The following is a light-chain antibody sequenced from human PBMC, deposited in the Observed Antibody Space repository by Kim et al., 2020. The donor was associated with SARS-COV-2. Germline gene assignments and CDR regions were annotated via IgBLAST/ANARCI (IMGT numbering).Light chain of an antibody. CDR1: RSNIGSNA. CDR2: SDD. J-gene: IGLJ2*01. Sequence: QSVLTQPPSASGTPGQKVTISCSGSRSNIGSNAVNWYQQPPGTAPKLLIYSDDHRPSGVPDRFSGSKSGTSASLAISGLQSEDEADYYCAAWDDSLNGVIFGGGTQLTVL. V-gene: IGLV1-44*01. CDR3: AAWDDSLNGVI.